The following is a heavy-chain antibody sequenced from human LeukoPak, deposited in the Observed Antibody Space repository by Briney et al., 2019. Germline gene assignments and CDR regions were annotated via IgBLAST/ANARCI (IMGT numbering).Heavy chain of an antibody. CDR3: ARRDGGGLYYFDY. Sequence: GGSLRLSCKGSGYSFTSYWINWVRQMPGKGLEWMGRIDPSDSYTNYSPSFQGHATISADKSISTAYLQWSSLKASDTAIYYCARRDGGGLYYFDYWGQGTLVTVSS. J-gene: IGHJ4*02. D-gene: IGHD5-12*01. CDR1: GYSFTSYW. V-gene: IGHV5-10-1*01. CDR2: IDPSDSYT.